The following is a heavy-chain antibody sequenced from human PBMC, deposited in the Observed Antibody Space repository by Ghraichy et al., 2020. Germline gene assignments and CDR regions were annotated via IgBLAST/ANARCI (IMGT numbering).Heavy chain of an antibody. Sequence: ASVKVSCKASGYTFTSYDINWVRQATGQGLEWMGWMNPNSGNTGYAQKFQGRVTMTRNTSISTAYMELSSLRSEDTAVYYCARGGDSEYNHNNWFDPWGQGTLVTVSS. CDR1: GYTFTSYD. J-gene: IGHJ5*02. D-gene: IGHD1-14*01. CDR2: MNPNSGNT. V-gene: IGHV1-8*01. CDR3: ARGGDSEYNHNNWFDP.